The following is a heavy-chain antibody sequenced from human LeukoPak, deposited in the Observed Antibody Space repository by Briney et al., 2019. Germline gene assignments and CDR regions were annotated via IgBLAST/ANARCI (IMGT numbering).Heavy chain of an antibody. D-gene: IGHD2-2*02. V-gene: IGHV4-59*01. CDR2: IYYSGST. J-gene: IGHJ5*02. Sequence: SETLSLTCTVSGGSISSYYWSWIRQPPGKGLEWIGYIYYSGSTNYNPSLKSRVTISVDTSKNQFSLKLSSVTAADTAVYYCARWVPAAIGWFDPWGQGTLVTVSS. CDR1: GGSISSYY. CDR3: ARWVPAAIGWFDP.